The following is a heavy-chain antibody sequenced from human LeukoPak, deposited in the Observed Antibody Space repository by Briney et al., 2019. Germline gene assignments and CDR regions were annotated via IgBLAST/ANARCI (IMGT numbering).Heavy chain of an antibody. Sequence: SQTLSLTCTVSGGSISSGDYYWSWIRQPPGKGLEWIGYIYYSGSTYYNPSLKSRVTISVDTSKNQFSLKLSSVTAADTAVYYCARQVGATDAFDIWGQGTMVTVSS. CDR1: GGSISSGDYY. CDR2: IYYSGST. D-gene: IGHD1-26*01. CDR3: ARQVGATDAFDI. J-gene: IGHJ3*02. V-gene: IGHV4-30-4*08.